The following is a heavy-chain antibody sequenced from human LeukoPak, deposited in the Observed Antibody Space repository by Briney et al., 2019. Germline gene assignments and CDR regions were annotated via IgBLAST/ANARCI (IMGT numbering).Heavy chain of an antibody. J-gene: IGHJ4*02. V-gene: IGHV4-39*07. D-gene: IGHD3-3*01. CDR3: ARGKVGVFDFWSGYYTWFDY. CDR2: INHSGST. CDR1: GGSISSSNYY. Sequence: SETLSLTCAVSGGSISSSNYYWGWIRQPPGQGLEWIGEINHSGSTNYNPSLKSRVTISVDTSKNQFSLKLSSVTAADTAVYYCARGKVGVFDFWSGYYTWFDYWGQGTLVTVSS.